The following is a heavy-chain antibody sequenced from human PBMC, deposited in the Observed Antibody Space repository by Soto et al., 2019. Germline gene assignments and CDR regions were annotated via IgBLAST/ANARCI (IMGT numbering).Heavy chain of an antibody. CDR3: ARRHLAVAVSPWFDP. Sequence: QVTLKESGPVLVKPTETLTLRCTVSGLSITDSEMGVSWIRQPPGQPLEWLAHIDSSGEKSYRTFLKSRLAMSKDTSESQIVLTMTNMDPADTATYYCARRHLAVAVSPWFDPWGQGIPVTVSS. D-gene: IGHD6-19*01. V-gene: IGHV2-26*01. CDR2: IDSSGEK. J-gene: IGHJ5*02. CDR1: GLSITDSEMG.